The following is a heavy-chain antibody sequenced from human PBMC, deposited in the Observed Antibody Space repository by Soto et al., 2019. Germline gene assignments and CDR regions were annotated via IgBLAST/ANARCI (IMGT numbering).Heavy chain of an antibody. J-gene: IGHJ6*02. CDR1: GGSIISSSYY. Sequence: SETLSLTCTVSGGSIISSSYYWGWIRQPPGKGLEWIGSIYYSGSTYYNPSLKSRVTISVDTSKNQFSLKLSSVTAADTAVYYCARHNGPGLLWFGELHQNYGMDVWCQGTTVT. V-gene: IGHV4-39*01. D-gene: IGHD3-10*01. CDR2: IYYSGST. CDR3: ARHNGPGLLWFGELHQNYGMDV.